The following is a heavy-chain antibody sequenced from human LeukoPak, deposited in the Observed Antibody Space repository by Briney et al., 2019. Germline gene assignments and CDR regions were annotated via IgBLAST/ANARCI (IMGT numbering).Heavy chain of an antibody. CDR2: ISGSGGFT. V-gene: IGHV3-23*01. D-gene: IGHD3-16*01. CDR1: GFTFSSYA. Sequence: GGSLRLSCAASGFTFSSYAMSWVRQAPGKGLEWVSAISGSGGFTYYADSVKGRFTISRDNSKNTLYLQSNSLRAEDTAVYYCAKIPTVSGSSPYFDYWGQGTLVTVSS. CDR3: AKIPTVSGSSPYFDY. J-gene: IGHJ4*02.